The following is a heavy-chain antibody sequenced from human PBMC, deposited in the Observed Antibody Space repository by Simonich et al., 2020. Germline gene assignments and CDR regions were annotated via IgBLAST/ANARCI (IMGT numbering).Heavy chain of an antibody. Sequence: QVQLVQSGAEVKKPGASVKVSCKASGYTFTGYYMHWVRQAPGQGLEWRGGITPILGIANYAQKFQGRVTMTTDTSTSTAYMELRSLRSDDTAVYYCARTHRWYFDYWGQGTLVTVSS. CDR1: GYTFTGYY. V-gene: IGHV1-2*02. J-gene: IGHJ4*02. D-gene: IGHD2-15*01. CDR2: ITPILGIA. CDR3: ARTHRWYFDY.